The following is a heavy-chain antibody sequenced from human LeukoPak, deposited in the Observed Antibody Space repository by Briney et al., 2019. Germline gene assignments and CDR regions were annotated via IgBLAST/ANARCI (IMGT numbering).Heavy chain of an antibody. D-gene: IGHD4-17*01. CDR3: ARAQVVLYTDDYGDYRNYYGMDV. CDR2: IYYSGST. J-gene: IGHJ6*04. V-gene: IGHV4-59*01. CDR1: GGSISSYY. Sequence: SETLSLTCTVSGGSISSYYWSWIRQPPGKGLEWIGYIYYSGSTNYNPSLKSRVTISVDTSKNQFSLKLGSVTAADTAVYYCARAQVVLYTDDYGDYRNYYGMDVWGKGTTVTVSS.